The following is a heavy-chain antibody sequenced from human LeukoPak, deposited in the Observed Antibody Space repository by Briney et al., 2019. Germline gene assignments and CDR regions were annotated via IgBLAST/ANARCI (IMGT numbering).Heavy chain of an antibody. D-gene: IGHD3-10*01. CDR2: INSDGSST. Sequence: GGSLRLSCAASGFTFSSYWMHWARQAPGKGLVWVSRINSDGSSTSYADSVKGRFTISRDNAKNTLYLQMNSLRAEDTAVYYCARVDSRYGSGSYPYFQHWGQGTLVTVSS. CDR3: ARVDSRYGSGSYPYFQH. J-gene: IGHJ1*01. V-gene: IGHV3-74*01. CDR1: GFTFSSYW.